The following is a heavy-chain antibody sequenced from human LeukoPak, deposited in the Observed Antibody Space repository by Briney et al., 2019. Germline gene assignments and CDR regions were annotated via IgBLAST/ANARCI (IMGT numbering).Heavy chain of an antibody. D-gene: IGHD5-24*01. CDR2: IYSGGTT. Sequence: GGSLRLSCVASGFTVSTTYMGWVRQAPGKGLEWVSVIYSGGTTYSADSVKGRFTFSRDNSKNTLYLQMNSLRAEDTAVYYSAKEGRDVKNARYGMDVWGQGTTVTVSS. CDR1: GFTVSTTY. J-gene: IGHJ6*02. CDR3: AKEGRDVKNARYGMDV. V-gene: IGHV3-53*01.